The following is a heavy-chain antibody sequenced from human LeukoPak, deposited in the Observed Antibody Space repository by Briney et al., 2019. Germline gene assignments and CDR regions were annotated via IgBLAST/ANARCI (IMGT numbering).Heavy chain of an antibody. V-gene: IGHV1-3*01. Sequence: ASVKVSCKASGYTFTSYAMHWVRQAPGQRLEWMGWINAGNGNTKYLQKFQGRVTITRDTSASTAYMELSSLRSEDTAVYYCASGYSSSWYAPGMEYWGQGTLVTVSS. D-gene: IGHD6-13*01. CDR2: INAGNGNT. CDR1: GYTFTSYA. J-gene: IGHJ4*02. CDR3: ASGYSSSWYAPGMEY.